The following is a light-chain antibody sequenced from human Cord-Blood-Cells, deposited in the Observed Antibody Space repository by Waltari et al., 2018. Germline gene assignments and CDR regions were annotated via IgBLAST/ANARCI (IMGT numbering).Light chain of an antibody. Sequence: QSALTQPPPVSGSPAQSVTLSCTGTSSDFGSYKLVPGYQHPPGTDPKLINYEVSHRPSGVPDRFSGSKSGNTASLTISWLQAEDEADYYCSSYTSSSTVPVVFGGGTKLTVL. CDR1: SSDFGSYKL. CDR3: SSYTSSSTVPVV. J-gene: IGLJ2*01. CDR2: EVS. V-gene: IGLV2-18*02.